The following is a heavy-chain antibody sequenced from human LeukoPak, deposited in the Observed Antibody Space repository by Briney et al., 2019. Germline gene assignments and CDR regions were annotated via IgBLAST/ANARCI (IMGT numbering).Heavy chain of an antibody. Sequence: NPSQTLSLTCTVSGGSISSGGYYWSWIRQHPGKGLEWIGYIYYSGSTYYNPPLKSRVTISVDTSKNQFSLKLSSVTAADTAVYYCARDVDVYSSWYGGMDVWGQGTTVTVSS. CDR3: ARDVDVYSSWYGGMDV. CDR2: IYYSGST. CDR1: GGSISSGGYY. V-gene: IGHV4-31*03. D-gene: IGHD6-13*01. J-gene: IGHJ6*02.